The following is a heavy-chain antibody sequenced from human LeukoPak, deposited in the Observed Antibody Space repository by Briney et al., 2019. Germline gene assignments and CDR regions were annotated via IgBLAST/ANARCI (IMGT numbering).Heavy chain of an antibody. J-gene: IGHJ3*02. CDR2: ISGSGGST. D-gene: IGHD6-13*01. Sequence: PGRSLRLSCAASGFTFSSYGMHWVRQAPGKGLEWVSAISGSGGSTYYADSVKGRFTISRDNSKNTLYLQMNSLRAEDTAVYYCAKMFQQQIDAFDIWGQGTMVTVSS. CDR3: AKMFQQQIDAFDI. CDR1: GFTFSSYG. V-gene: IGHV3-23*01.